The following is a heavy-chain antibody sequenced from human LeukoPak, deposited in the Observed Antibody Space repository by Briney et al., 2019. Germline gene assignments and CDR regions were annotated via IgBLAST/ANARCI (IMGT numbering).Heavy chain of an antibody. CDR1: GFTFSSYA. V-gene: IGHV3-23*01. D-gene: IGHD6-19*01. J-gene: IGHJ4*02. CDR2: ISGSGGYT. CDR3: AKEPIAVAGTFDY. Sequence: GGSLRLSCAASGFTFSSYAMSWVRQDPGRGLEWVSAISGSGGYTWYADSMKGRFTISRDNSKNTLYLQMNSLRAEDTAVYYCAKEPIAVAGTFDYWGQGTLVTVSS.